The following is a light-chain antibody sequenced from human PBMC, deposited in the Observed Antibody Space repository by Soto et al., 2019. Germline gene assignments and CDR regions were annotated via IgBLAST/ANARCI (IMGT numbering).Light chain of an antibody. CDR2: DAY. Sequence: KQMKQSAAAVSASVGDKVTITFQASHDICNSLNWYQDKPGQPPKLVIYDAYNLETGVPSTFSGNGYGTDFTFTISSLRPEDIATYYCQKSDHLPLFGPGTKVDIK. CDR3: QKSDHLPL. V-gene: IGKV1-33*01. CDR1: HDICNS. J-gene: IGKJ3*01.